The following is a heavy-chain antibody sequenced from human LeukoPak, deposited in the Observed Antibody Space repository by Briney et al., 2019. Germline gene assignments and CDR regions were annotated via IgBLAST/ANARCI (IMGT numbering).Heavy chain of an antibody. Sequence: PSETLSLTCAVYGGSFSGYYWSWIRQPPGKGLEWIGEINHSGSTNYNPSLKSRVTILVDTSKNQFSLKLSSVTAADTAVYYCARRPRVTMIVVVINADWYFDLWGRGTLVTVSS. V-gene: IGHV4-34*01. CDR2: INHSGST. CDR1: GGSFSGYY. D-gene: IGHD3-22*01. CDR3: ARRPRVTMIVVVINADWYFDL. J-gene: IGHJ2*01.